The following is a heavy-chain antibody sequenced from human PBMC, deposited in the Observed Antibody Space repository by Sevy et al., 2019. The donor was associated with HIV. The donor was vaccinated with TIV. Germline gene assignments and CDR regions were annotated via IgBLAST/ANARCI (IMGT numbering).Heavy chain of an antibody. CDR1: GFSFSSNV. CDR2: IAASDGTT. Sequence: GGSLRLSCAASGFSFSSNVMSWVRQTPAKGLEWVSSIAASDGTTFYADSVKGRFTISRDNSKNTLFLQMSSLRAEDTAVYYCTKRPLGSPNFYFQYWGQGTLVTASS. D-gene: IGHD2-8*01. J-gene: IGHJ4*02. CDR3: TKRPLGSPNFYFQY. V-gene: IGHV3-23*01.